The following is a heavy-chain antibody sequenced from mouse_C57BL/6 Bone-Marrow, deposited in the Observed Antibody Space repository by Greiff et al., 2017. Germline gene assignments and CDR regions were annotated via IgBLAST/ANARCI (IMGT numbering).Heavy chain of an antibody. CDR3: AREGSGSSYWYFDV. D-gene: IGHD1-1*01. Sequence: QVQLQQPGAELVKPGASVKMSCKASGYTFTSYWITWVKQRPGQGLEWIGDIYPGSGSTNYNEKFKSKATLTVDTSSSTDYMQLSSLTSEDSAVYYCAREGSGSSYWYFDVWGTGTTVTVSS. J-gene: IGHJ1*03. CDR1: GYTFTSYW. V-gene: IGHV1-55*01. CDR2: IYPGSGST.